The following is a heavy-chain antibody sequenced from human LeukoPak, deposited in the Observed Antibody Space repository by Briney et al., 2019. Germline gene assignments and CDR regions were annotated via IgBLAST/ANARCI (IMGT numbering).Heavy chain of an antibody. CDR1: GFTFDDYA. D-gene: IGHD1-26*01. J-gene: IGHJ4*02. CDR3: AKSGGSGSYLYYFDY. CDR2: ISGYSGSI. V-gene: IGHV3-9*01. Sequence: GRSLRLSCAASGFTFDDYAMNWVRQAPGQGLEWVSGISGYSGSIGYADSVKGRFTISRDNAKNSLYLQMNSLRAEDTALYYCAKSGGSGSYLYYFDYWGQGTLVTVSS.